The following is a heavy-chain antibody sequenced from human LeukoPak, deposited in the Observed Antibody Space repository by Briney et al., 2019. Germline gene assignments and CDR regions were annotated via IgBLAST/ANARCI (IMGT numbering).Heavy chain of an antibody. D-gene: IGHD4-11*01. V-gene: IGHV4-34*12. CDR2: IMHRGST. Sequence: PSEALSLTSAVHGGSFCGYYWCWIRQTPGKGLEWIGEIMHRGSTNYNPSPKSRVTISVDTSKNQFSLKLSSVTAADTAVYYWARAVTTGADYYGMDVGGQGTTVTVSS. J-gene: IGHJ6*02. CDR1: GGSFCGYY. CDR3: ARAVTTGADYYGMDV.